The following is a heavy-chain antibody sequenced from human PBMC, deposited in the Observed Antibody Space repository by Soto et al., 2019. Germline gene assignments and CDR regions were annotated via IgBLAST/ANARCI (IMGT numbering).Heavy chain of an antibody. CDR1: GFTFSSYA. D-gene: IGHD6-6*01. V-gene: IGHV3-23*01. Sequence: GGSLRLSCAASGFTFSSYAMSWVRQAPGKGLEWVSAISGSGGSTYYADSVKGRFTISRDNSKNTLYLQMNSLRAEDTAVYYCAKMAVAARPWGGDYYYGMDVWGQGTTVTVSS. J-gene: IGHJ6*02. CDR3: AKMAVAARPWGGDYYYGMDV. CDR2: ISGSGGST.